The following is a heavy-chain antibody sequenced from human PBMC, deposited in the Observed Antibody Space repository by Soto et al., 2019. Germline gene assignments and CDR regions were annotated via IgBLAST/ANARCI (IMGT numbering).Heavy chain of an antibody. CDR3: ALYSNYDWFDP. V-gene: IGHV4-34*01. D-gene: IGHD4-4*01. Sequence: SETLSLTCAVYGGSFSGYYWSWIRQPPGKGLEWIGEINHSGSTNYNPSLKSRVTISVDTSKNQFSLKLSSVTAADTAVYYCALYSNYDWFDPWGQGXLVTVSS. J-gene: IGHJ5*02. CDR2: INHSGST. CDR1: GGSFSGYY.